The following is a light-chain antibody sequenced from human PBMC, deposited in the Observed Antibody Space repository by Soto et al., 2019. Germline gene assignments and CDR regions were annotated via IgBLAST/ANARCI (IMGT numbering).Light chain of an antibody. V-gene: IGKV3-11*01. CDR1: QSISRY. J-gene: IGKJ1*01. CDR3: QHRSKWPPWT. Sequence: DIVLTQSPATLSLSPGERATLSCRASQSISRYLAWYQQKPGQAPRLLLYDASNRATGIPARFSGSASGTDFTRTISILEPEDFAVYYSQHRSKWPPWTFGHGTKADIK. CDR2: DAS.